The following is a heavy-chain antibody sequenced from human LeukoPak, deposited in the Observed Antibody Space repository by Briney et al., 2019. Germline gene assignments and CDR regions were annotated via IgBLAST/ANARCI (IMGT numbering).Heavy chain of an antibody. CDR2: IIPIFGTA. CDR3: AREYRGYYDSSGYYGLDY. J-gene: IGHJ4*02. Sequence: ASVKVSCKASGGTFSSYAISWVRQAPGQGLEWMGGIIPIFGTANYAQKFQGRVTITADESTSTAYMGLSSLRSEDTAVYYCAREYRGYYDSSGYYGLDYWGQGTLVTVSS. V-gene: IGHV1-69*13. CDR1: GGTFSSYA. D-gene: IGHD3-22*01.